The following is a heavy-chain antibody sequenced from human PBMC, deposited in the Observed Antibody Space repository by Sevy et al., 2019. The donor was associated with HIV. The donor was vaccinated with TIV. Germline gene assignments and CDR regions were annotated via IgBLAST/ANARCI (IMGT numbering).Heavy chain of an antibody. J-gene: IGHJ4*02. CDR2: IRYDGSNK. D-gene: IGHD6-13*01. CDR1: GFTFSSYG. CDR3: AKMEGQLVSEYYLDY. Sequence: GGSLRLSCAASGFTFSSYGMHWVRQAPGKGLEWVAFIRYDGSNKYYADSVKGRFTISRDNSKNTLYLQMNSLRAEDTAVYYCAKMEGQLVSEYYLDYWGQGILVTVSS. V-gene: IGHV3-30*02.